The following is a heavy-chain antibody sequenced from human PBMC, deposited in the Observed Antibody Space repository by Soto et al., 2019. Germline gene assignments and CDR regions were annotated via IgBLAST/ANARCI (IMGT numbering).Heavy chain of an antibody. D-gene: IGHD2-2*01. J-gene: IGHJ4*02. CDR3: ARGPSSNSASDY. Sequence: GGSLRLSCVASDFTFSYYYMHWVRQAPGKGLVWVSRISSDGSSPSYADSVKGRFTVSRDNAKNTLYLQMNSLRAEDTAVYYCARGPSSNSASDYWGQGTLVTVSS. CDR2: ISSDGSSP. CDR1: DFTFSYYY. V-gene: IGHV3-74*01.